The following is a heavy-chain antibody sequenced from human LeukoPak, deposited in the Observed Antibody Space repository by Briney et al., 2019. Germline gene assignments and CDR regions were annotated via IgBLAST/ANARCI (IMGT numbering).Heavy chain of an antibody. Sequence: SSETLSLTCTVSGGSISSYSWSWIRQPPGKGLEWIGYIYTSGSTNYNPSLKSRVTISVDTSKNQFSLKLSSVTAADTAVYYCARLRERADDYDYSNYLYENGWFDPWGQGTLVSVSS. CDR1: GGSISSYS. CDR3: ARLRERADDYDYSNYLYENGWFDP. D-gene: IGHD4-11*01. J-gene: IGHJ5*02. CDR2: IYTSGST. V-gene: IGHV4-4*09.